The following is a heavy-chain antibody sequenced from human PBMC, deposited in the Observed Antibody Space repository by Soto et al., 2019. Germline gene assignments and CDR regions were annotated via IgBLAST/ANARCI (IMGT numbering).Heavy chain of an antibody. J-gene: IGHJ4*02. CDR2: ISSSGSFI. CDR3: ATIGDYVRIYFDY. Sequence: GGSLRLSCAASGFTFSDYYMSWIRQAPGKGLEWVSYISSSGSFIYYADSVKGRFTISRDNAKNSLYLHMNSLGAEDTAVYYCATIGDYVRIYFDYWGQGTLVTVSS. CDR1: GFTFSDYY. D-gene: IGHD4-17*01. V-gene: IGHV3-11*01.